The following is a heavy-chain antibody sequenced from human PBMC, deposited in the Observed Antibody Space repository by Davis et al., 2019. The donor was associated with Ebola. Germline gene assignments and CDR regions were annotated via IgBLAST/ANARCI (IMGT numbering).Heavy chain of an antibody. CDR3: ARPPKAGYYHQYFDY. J-gene: IGHJ4*02. Sequence: ASVKVSCKASGYTFTSYYMHWVRQAPGQGLEWMGIINPSGGSTSYAQKFQGRVTITADKSTSTAYMELSSLRSEDTAVYYCARPPKAGYYHQYFDYWGQGTLVTVSS. V-gene: IGHV1-46*01. CDR1: GYTFTSYY. D-gene: IGHD3-22*01. CDR2: INPSGGST.